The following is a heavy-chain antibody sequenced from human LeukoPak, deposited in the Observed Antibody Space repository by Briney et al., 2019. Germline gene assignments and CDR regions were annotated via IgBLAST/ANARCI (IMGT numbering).Heavy chain of an antibody. V-gene: IGHV3-33*06. J-gene: IGHJ4*02. CDR1: GFTFSSYG. D-gene: IGHD6-19*01. CDR3: AKERIAVAGRSFDY. Sequence: GPLRLSCAASGFTFSSYGMHWVRQAPGKGLEWVAVIWYDGSNKYYADSVKGRFTISRDNSKNTLYLQMNSLRAEDTAVYYCAKERIAVAGRSFDYWGQGTLVTVSS. CDR2: IWYDGSNK.